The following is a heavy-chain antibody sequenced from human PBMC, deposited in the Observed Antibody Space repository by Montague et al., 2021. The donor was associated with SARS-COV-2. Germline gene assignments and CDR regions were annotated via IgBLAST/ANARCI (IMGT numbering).Heavy chain of an antibody. CDR1: GGSISSSNW. CDR2: IYHSGST. J-gene: IGHJ6*02. V-gene: IGHV4-4*02. CDR3: ASQTARYSSSTSYYSGGMDD. D-gene: IGHD2-2*01. Sequence: SETLSLTCAVSGGSISSSNWWSWVRQPPGKGLEWIGEIYHSGSTNYNPSLKSRVTISVDKSKNQFSLKLSSVTAADTAVYYCASQTARYSSSTSYYSGGMDDWDHETT.